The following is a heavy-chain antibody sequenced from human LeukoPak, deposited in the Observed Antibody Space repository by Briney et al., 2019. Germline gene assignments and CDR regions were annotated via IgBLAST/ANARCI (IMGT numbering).Heavy chain of an antibody. D-gene: IGHD3-22*01. CDR3: ARERSYYDSSGYY. Sequence: GGSLRLSCAASGFTFSDYYMSWIRQAPGKGLEWGSYISSSGSTIYYADSVKGRFTISRDNAKNSLYLQMNSLRAEDTAVYYCARERSYYDSSGYYWGQGTLVTVSS. CDR2: ISSSGSTI. V-gene: IGHV3-11*01. CDR1: GFTFSDYY. J-gene: IGHJ4*02.